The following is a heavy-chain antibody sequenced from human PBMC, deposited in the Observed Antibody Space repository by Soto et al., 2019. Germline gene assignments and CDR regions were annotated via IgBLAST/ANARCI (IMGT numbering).Heavy chain of an antibody. CDR2: ISYDGSNK. CDR1: GFTFSSYG. Sequence: QVQLVESGGGVVQPGRSLRLSCAASGFTFSSYGMHWVRQAPGKGLEWVAVISYDGSNKYYADSVKGRFTISRDNSTTTLYLQMHSLRAEDTAVYYCAAPSSEYQLPTPPDYWGQGTLVTVSS. V-gene: IGHV3-30*03. J-gene: IGHJ4*02. D-gene: IGHD2-2*01. CDR3: AAPSSEYQLPTPPDY.